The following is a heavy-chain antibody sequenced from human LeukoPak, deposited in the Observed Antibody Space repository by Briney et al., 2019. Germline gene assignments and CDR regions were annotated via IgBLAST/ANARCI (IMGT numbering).Heavy chain of an antibody. CDR1: GYSISSSYY. V-gene: IGHV4-38-2*01. CDR3: ARHVCCDSSGQFGD. CDR2: IYHSGST. Sequence: SETLSLTCAVSGYSISSSYYWGWIRQPPEKGLEWIGSIYHSGSTYYNSSLKSRVTMALDTSKNQFSLSLRSMTAADTAVYHCARHVCCDSSGQFGDWGQVTLVTVSS. J-gene: IGHJ4*02. D-gene: IGHD3-22*01.